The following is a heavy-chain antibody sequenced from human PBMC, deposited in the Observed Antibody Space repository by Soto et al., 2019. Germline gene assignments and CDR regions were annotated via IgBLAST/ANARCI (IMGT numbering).Heavy chain of an antibody. CDR2: ISAYNGNT. Sequence: ASVKVSCKASGYTFTSYGISWVRQAPGQGFEWMGWISAYNGNTNYAQKLQGRVTMTTDTSTSTAYMELRSLRSDDTAVYYCAREVGVPAAARYYYGMDVWGQGTTVTAP. V-gene: IGHV1-18*01. CDR1: GYTFTSYG. CDR3: AREVGVPAAARYYYGMDV. J-gene: IGHJ6*02. D-gene: IGHD2-2*01.